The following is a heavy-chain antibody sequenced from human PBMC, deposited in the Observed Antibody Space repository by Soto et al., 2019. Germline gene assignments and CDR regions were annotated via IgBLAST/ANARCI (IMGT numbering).Heavy chain of an antibody. CDR2: ISNTGST. J-gene: IGHJ4*02. CDR1: GGSISSYY. D-gene: IGHD3-3*01. CDR3: ARAALRSDLDFDY. V-gene: IGHV4-59*13. Sequence: PSETLSLTCTVSGGSISSYYWSWIRQPPGQGLEWVGYISNTGSTNYNPSLKSRVTISVDTSKNQFSLNLRSVTAADTAMYYCARAALRSDLDFDYWGQGTLVTVSS.